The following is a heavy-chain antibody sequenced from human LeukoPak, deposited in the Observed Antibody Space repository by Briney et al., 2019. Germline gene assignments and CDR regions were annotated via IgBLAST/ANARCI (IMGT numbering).Heavy chain of an antibody. D-gene: IGHD5-24*01. CDR3: ARDEMVETATTV. J-gene: IGHJ4*02. CDR2: ISSSSSYI. Sequence: GGSLRLSCAASGFTFSSYSMNWVRQAPGKGLEWVSSISSSSSYIYHADSVKGRFTISRDNAKNSLYLQMNSLRAEDTAVYYCARDEMVETATTVWGQGTLVTVSS. CDR1: GFTFSSYS. V-gene: IGHV3-21*01.